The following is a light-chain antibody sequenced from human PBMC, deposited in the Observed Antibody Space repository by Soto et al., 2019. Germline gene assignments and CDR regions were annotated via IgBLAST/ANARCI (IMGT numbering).Light chain of an antibody. J-gene: IGLJ3*02. Sequence: QSALTQPASVSGSPGQSITISCTGTSSDVGGYNYVSWYQQHPGKAPKLMIYENNKRPSGIPDRFSGSKSGTSATLGITGLQTGDEADYYCGTWDSSLSVWVFGGGTKLTVL. CDR1: SSDVGGYNY. V-gene: IGLV2-14*01. CDR3: GTWDSSLSVWV. CDR2: ENN.